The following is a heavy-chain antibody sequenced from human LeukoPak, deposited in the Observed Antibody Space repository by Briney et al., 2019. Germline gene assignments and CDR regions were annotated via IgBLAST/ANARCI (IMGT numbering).Heavy chain of an antibody. J-gene: IGHJ4*02. V-gene: IGHV3-48*03. D-gene: IGHD1-26*01. CDR3: ARERGVIVGATFFDY. CDR1: GFTFRSYE. Sequence: GGSLRLSCAASGFTFRSYEMNWVRQAPGKGLEWVSYISSSGTIIYYADSVKGRFTISRDNAKNSLYLQMNSLRDEDTGVYYCARERGVIVGATFFDYWGQGTLVTVSS. CDR2: ISSSGTII.